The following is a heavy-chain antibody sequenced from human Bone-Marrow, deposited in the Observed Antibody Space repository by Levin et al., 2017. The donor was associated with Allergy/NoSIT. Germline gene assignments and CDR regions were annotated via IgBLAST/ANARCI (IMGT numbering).Heavy chain of an antibody. CDR2: ISSGSGTI. CDR3: ARSAGSSSWCVDY. Sequence: GGSLRLSCAASGFTFSSYIMNWVRQAPGKGLEWVSYISSGSGTIYYTDSVKGRFTISRDNAKNSLYLQMNSLRDEDTAVYYCARSAGSSSWCVDYWGQGTLVTVSS. V-gene: IGHV3-48*02. D-gene: IGHD6-13*01. CDR1: GFTFSSYI. J-gene: IGHJ4*02.